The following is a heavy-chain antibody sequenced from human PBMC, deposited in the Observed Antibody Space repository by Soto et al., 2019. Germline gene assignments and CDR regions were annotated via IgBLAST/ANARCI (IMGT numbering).Heavy chain of an antibody. CDR2: IYWDDDK. CDR3: ALKGDGYRGFKY. Sequence: QITLKESGPTLVKPTQTLTLTCTLSGFSLSTSGVGVGWIRQPPGKALEWLALIYWDDDKRYSPFLKSRLTSTKDTSKNQVVLTRTNMDPVDTATYYCALKGDGYRGFKYWGQGTLVTVSS. CDR1: GFSLSTSGVG. V-gene: IGHV2-5*02. J-gene: IGHJ4*02. D-gene: IGHD5-12*01.